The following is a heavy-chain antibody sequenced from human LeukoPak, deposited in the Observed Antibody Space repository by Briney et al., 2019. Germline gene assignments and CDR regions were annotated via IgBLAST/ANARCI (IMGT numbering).Heavy chain of an antibody. V-gene: IGHV5-51*01. CDR2: IYPRDSDT. J-gene: IGHJ4*02. CDR3: ARGAPSGSGNYLDF. CDR1: GYTFTNYW. Sequence: GESLKISCRGSGYTFTNYWIGWVRQVPGKGLEWMGIIYPRDSDTRYSPSFQGQVTISADKSISTACLQWSSLKASDTAMYHCARGAPSGSGNYLDFWGQGTLVTVSS. D-gene: IGHD3-10*01.